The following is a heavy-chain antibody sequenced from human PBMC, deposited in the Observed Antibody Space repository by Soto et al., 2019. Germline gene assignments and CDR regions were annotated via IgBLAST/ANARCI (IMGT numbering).Heavy chain of an antibody. CDR2: IWYDGSNK. CDR3: RGTGDDGFDI. V-gene: IGHV3-33*01. Sequence: QVQLVESGGGVVQPGRSLRLSCAASGFTFSSYGMHWVRQAPGKGLEWVAVIWYDGSNKYYADSVEGRFTISRDNSKNPLYLQMHSLRAEDTAVYYCRGTGDDGFDIWGQGTMVTVSS. D-gene: IGHD7-27*01. J-gene: IGHJ3*02. CDR1: GFTFSSYG.